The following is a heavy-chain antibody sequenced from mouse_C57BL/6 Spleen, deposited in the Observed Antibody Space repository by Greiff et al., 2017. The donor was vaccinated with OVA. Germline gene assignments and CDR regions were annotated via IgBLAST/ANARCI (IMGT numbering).Heavy chain of an antibody. CDR3: ARAILRAWFAY. CDR2: IHPNSGST. D-gene: IGHD1-1*01. Sequence: VQLQQSGAELVKPGASVKLSCKASCYTFPLSFLPLLPPRPGQGLSWIGMIHPNSGSTNYNEKFKSKATLTVDKSSSTAYMQLSSLTSEDSAVYYCARAILRAWFAYWGQGTLVTVSA. V-gene: IGHV1-64*01. CDR1: CYTFPLSF. J-gene: IGHJ3*01.